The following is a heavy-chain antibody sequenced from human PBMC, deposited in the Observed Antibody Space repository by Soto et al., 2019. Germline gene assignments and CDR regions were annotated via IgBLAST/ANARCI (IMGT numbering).Heavy chain of an antibody. J-gene: IGHJ4*02. CDR3: ARDGVAVAGHRLNFDY. Sequence: GGSLRLSCAASGFTFDDYAMYWVRQVPGKGLEWVSGISWNSGRIGYADSVKGRFTISRDNAKNSLYLQMNSLRAEDTAVYYCARDGVAVAGHRLNFDYWGQGTLVTVSS. V-gene: IGHV3-9*01. CDR1: GFTFDDYA. D-gene: IGHD6-19*01. CDR2: ISWNSGRI.